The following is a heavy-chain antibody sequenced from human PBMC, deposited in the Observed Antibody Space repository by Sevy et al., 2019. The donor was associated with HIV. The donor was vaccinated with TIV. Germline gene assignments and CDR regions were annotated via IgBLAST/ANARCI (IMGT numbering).Heavy chain of an antibody. CDR1: GGTFSSYA. Sequence: ASVKVSCKASGGTFSSYAISWVRQAPGQGLEWMGGIIPIFGTANYAQKFQGRVTITADESTSTAYMELSSLRSEDTAVYYCARDWGNCSGGSCHSSWFDPWGQGTLVTVSS. D-gene: IGHD2-15*01. CDR3: ARDWGNCSGGSCHSSWFDP. CDR2: IIPIFGTA. V-gene: IGHV1-69*13. J-gene: IGHJ5*02.